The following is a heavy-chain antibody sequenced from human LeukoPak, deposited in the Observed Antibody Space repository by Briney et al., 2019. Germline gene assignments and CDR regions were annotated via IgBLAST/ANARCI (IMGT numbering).Heavy chain of an antibody. CDR1: GGSFSGYY. J-gene: IGHJ4*02. D-gene: IGHD4-17*01. CDR3: ARARVTTVTTGSPFDY. CDR2: INHSGSA. V-gene: IGHV4-34*01. Sequence: SETLSLTCAVYGGSFSGYYWSWIRQPPGKGLEWIGEINHSGSANYNPSLKSRVTISVDTSKNQFSLKLSSVTAADTAVYYCARARVTTVTTGSPFDYWGQGTLVTVSS.